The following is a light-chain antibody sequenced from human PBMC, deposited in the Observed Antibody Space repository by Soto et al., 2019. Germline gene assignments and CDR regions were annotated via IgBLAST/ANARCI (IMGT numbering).Light chain of an antibody. CDR2: GNS. CDR1: SSNIGAGYD. Sequence: QSVLTQPPSVSGAPGQRVTISCTGSSSNIGAGYDVHWYQQLPGTAPKLLIYGNSNRPSGVPDRFSGSKSGTSASLAITGLQAEDEADYYCQSYDCSLSVWVFCGGTKLTVL. V-gene: IGLV1-40*01. CDR3: QSYDCSLSVWV. J-gene: IGLJ3*02.